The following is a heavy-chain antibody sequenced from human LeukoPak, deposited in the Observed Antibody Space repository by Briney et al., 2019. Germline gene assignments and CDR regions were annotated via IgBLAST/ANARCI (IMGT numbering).Heavy chain of an antibody. Sequence: QPGGSLRLSCAASGFTFSDFWMNWVRQAPGKGLDWVASIKQDGSEKYYVDSVKGRFSISRDNAKNSLHLQMNSLRAEDTAVYYCARDHTVDGLVFDYWGQGILVTVSS. V-gene: IGHV3-7*01. CDR1: GFTFSDFW. CDR2: IKQDGSEK. J-gene: IGHJ4*02. CDR3: ARDHTVDGLVFDY. D-gene: IGHD6-19*01.